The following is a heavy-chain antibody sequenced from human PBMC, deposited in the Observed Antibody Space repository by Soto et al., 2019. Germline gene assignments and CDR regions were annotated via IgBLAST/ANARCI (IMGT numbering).Heavy chain of an antibody. J-gene: IGHJ5*02. CDR2: IYSSGNT. D-gene: IGHD3-3*01. V-gene: IGHV4-4*07. CDR3: ARGQRFSDWFDP. Sequence: ASETLSLTCSVSGGTISGYYWTWIRQPAGKGLEWIGCIYSSGNTKYNPSLQSRVTMSLDTSNNQFSLRLTSVTAADTAVYYCARGQRFSDWFDPWGQGTLVTVSS. CDR1: GGTISGYY.